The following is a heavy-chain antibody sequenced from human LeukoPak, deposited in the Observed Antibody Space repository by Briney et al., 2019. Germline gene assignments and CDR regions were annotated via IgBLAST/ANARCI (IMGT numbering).Heavy chain of an antibody. CDR2: IHYSGST. J-gene: IGHJ2*01. CDR1: GASISRFY. D-gene: IGHD1-26*01. V-gene: IGHV4-59*01. Sequence: SGTLSLTCTVSGASISRFYWSWIRQPPGKGLEWIGYIHYSGSTNYNPSLKSGDTISVDTAKNQFSLKLSSVTAADTAVYYCVRVGAVVGPTLSIPYWYFDLWGRGTLVTVSS. CDR3: VRVGAVVGPTLSIPYWYFDL.